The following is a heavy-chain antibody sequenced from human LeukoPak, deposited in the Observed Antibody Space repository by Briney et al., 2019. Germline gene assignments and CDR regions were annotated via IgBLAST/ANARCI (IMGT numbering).Heavy chain of an antibody. Sequence: SETLSLTCTVSGGSISSYYWSWIRQPPGKGLEWIGYTYYSGSTNYNPSLKSRVTISVDTSKNQISLRLSSVTAADTAVYYCAREEGSGGSCYPFDYWGQGTLVTVSS. CDR2: TYYSGST. CDR1: GGSISSYY. J-gene: IGHJ4*02. V-gene: IGHV4-59*01. CDR3: AREEGSGGSCYPFDY. D-gene: IGHD2-15*01.